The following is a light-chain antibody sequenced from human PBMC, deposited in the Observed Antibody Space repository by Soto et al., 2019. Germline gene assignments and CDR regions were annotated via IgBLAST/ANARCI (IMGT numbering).Light chain of an antibody. CDR2: AAF. CDR3: QQSYSFPRT. J-gene: IGKJ1*01. Sequence: DIQMTQSPSSLSASVGDRVTITCRASQSISSYLNWYQQKPGKAPNLLIHAAFNLQSGVPSRFSGSGSGTDFTLTISSLQHEDFETYYCQQSYSFPRTLGHGTKVDIK. V-gene: IGKV1-39*01. CDR1: QSISSY.